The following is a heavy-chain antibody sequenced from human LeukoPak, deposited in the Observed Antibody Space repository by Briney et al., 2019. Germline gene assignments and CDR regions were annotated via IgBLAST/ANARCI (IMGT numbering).Heavy chain of an antibody. D-gene: IGHD3-3*01. J-gene: IGHJ4*02. CDR3: AKDPIWRDFWSGPDY. Sequence: SETLSLTCTVSGGSISSYYWSWIRQPPVKGLEWIWYIYYSGSTNYNPSLKSRVTISVDTSKNQFSLKLSSVTAADTAVYYCAKDPIWRDFWSGPDYWGQGTLVAVSS. V-gene: IGHV4-59*01. CDR2: IYYSGST. CDR1: GGSISSYY.